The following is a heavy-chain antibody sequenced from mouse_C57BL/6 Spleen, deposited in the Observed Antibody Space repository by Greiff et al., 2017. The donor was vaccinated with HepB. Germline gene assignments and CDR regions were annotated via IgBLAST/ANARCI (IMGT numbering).Heavy chain of an antibody. Sequence: QVQLQQPGAELVKPGASVKLSCKASGYTFTSYWMQWVKQRPGQGLEWIGEIDPSDSYTNYNQKFKGKATLTVDTSSSTAYMQLSSMTSEDSAVYYCAPHYYCSSPYYYAMDYWGQGTSVTVSS. CDR1: GYTFTSYW. J-gene: IGHJ4*01. V-gene: IGHV1-50*01. CDR2: IDPSDSYT. D-gene: IGHD1-1*01. CDR3: APHYYCSSPYYYAMDY.